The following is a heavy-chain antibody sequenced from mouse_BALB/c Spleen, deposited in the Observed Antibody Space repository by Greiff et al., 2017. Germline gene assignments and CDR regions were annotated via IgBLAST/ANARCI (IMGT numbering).Heavy chain of an antibody. J-gene: IGHJ2*01. CDR3: ARHVLLSYYFDY. D-gene: IGHD2-1*01. V-gene: IGHV5-12-1*01. Sequence: DVMLVESGGGLVKPGGSLKLSCAASGFAFSSYDMSWVRQTPEKRLEWVAYISSGGGSTYYPDTVKGRFTISRDNAKNTLYLQMSSLKSEDTAMYYCARHVLLSYYFDYWGQGTTLTVSS. CDR2: ISSGGGST. CDR1: GFAFSSYD.